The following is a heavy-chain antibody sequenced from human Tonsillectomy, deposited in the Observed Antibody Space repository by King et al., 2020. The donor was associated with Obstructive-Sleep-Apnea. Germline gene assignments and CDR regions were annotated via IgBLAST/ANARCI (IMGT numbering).Heavy chain of an antibody. V-gene: IGHV4-39*07. CDR3: ARVPYITGWSGWFDP. CDR2: IFYSWGT. CDR1: GGSINSSSYY. D-gene: IGHD6-19*01. Sequence: QLQESGPGLVKPSETLSLTCTVSGGSINSSSYYWGWIRQPPGKGVEWIVSIFYSWGTHYNPSLKNRVTITIDTSKNQFSLKLSSLTAADTAVYYCARVPYITGWSGWFDPWGQGTLVTVSS. J-gene: IGHJ5*02.